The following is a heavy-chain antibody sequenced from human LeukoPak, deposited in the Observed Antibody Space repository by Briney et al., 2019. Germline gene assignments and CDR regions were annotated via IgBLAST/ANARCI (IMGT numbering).Heavy chain of an antibody. CDR3: ATVIFGVGEWFDP. D-gene: IGHD3-3*01. Sequence: ASVKVSCKASGYTFTSYAMHWVRQAPGQRLEWMGWINAGNGNTKYSQEFQGRVTMTEDTSTDTAYMELSSLRSEDTAVYYCATVIFGVGEWFDPWGQGTLVTVSS. V-gene: IGHV1-3*03. CDR2: INAGNGNT. J-gene: IGHJ5*02. CDR1: GYTFTSYA.